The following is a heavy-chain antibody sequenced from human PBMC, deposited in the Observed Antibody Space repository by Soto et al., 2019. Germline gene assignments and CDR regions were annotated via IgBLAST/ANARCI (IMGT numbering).Heavy chain of an antibody. CDR2: ISHEGNSK. D-gene: IGHD6-19*01. J-gene: IGHJ4*02. V-gene: IGHV3-30*18. CDR3: AKTITLSPSDDSRGRGALIDH. Sequence: QVQLVESGGAVVQPGRSLRLSCAVSGFTFSVFGMHWVRQAPGKGPEWVAVISHEGNSKHYADSVKGRFTISRDNAKNTLSLLMDSLRPEDTALYYCAKTITLSPSDDSRGRGALIDHWGQGTLVTVSS. CDR1: GFTFSVFG.